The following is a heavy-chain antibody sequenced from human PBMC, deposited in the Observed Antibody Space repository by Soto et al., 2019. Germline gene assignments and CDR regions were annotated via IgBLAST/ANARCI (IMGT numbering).Heavy chain of an antibody. Sequence: PGGSLRLSCAASGFIFSSYAMTWVRQAPGGGLEWVSSISGSGSTAYYADSVKGRFTIYRDQSKNTLYLHMNSLRAEDTAIYYCVKDDGIGENAPPASDYWGQGTPVTVSS. CDR1: GFIFSSYA. J-gene: IGHJ4*02. D-gene: IGHD4-17*01. V-gene: IGHV3-23*01. CDR2: ISGSGSTA. CDR3: VKDDGIGENAPPASDY.